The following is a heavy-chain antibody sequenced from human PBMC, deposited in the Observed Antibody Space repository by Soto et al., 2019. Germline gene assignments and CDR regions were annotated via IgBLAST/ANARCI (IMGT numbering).Heavy chain of an antibody. Sequence: QVQLVQSGAEVKKPGSSVKVSCKASGGTFSSYAISWVRQAPGQGLEWMGGIIPIFGTENYAQKFQGRVTITADESASTAYMELSSLRSEDTAVYYCARGGGYCSGGSCYRGGNWFEPWGQGTPVTVSS. V-gene: IGHV1-69*01. D-gene: IGHD2-15*01. CDR3: ARGGGYCSGGSCYRGGNWFEP. CDR2: IIPIFGTE. CDR1: GGTFSSYA. J-gene: IGHJ5*02.